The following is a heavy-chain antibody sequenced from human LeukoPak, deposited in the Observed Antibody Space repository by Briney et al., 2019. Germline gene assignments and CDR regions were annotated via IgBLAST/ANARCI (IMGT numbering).Heavy chain of an antibody. J-gene: IGHJ4*02. Sequence: GGSLRLSCAASGFTFSSYWMHWVRQAPGKGLVWVSRIDSNGRTINYADSVKGRFTISRDNANSMLYLQMNSLRAEDSAVYYCAKDFVGPDDYWGQGTLVAVSS. CDR1: GFTFSSYW. D-gene: IGHD1-26*01. CDR2: IDSNGRTI. V-gene: IGHV3-74*01. CDR3: AKDFVGPDDY.